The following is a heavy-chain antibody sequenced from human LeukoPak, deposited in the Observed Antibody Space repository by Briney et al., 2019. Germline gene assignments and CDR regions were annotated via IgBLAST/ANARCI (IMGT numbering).Heavy chain of an antibody. CDR1: GFTSSDYY. CDR2: ISSSGSTI. V-gene: IGHV3-11*01. CDR3: TRFFATASDY. Sequence: GGSLRLSCAASGFTSSDYYMSWIRQAPGKGLEWVSYISSSGSTIYYADPVKGRFTISRDNAKNSLYLQMNSLRAEDTAVYYCTRFFATASDYWGQGTLVTVSS. J-gene: IGHJ4*02. D-gene: IGHD3-3*01.